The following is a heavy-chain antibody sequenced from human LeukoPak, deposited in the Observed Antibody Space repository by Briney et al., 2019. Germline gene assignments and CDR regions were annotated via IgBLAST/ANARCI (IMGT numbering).Heavy chain of an antibody. J-gene: IGHJ4*02. D-gene: IGHD6-13*01. V-gene: IGHV4-39*07. CDR1: GGSISNSNYY. Sequence: PSETLSLTCTVSGGSISNSNYYWGWIRQPPGKGLEWIGEINHSGSTNYNPSLKSRVTISVDTSKNQFSLKLSSVTAADTAVYYCARVGYSTPDGYWGQGTLVTVSS. CDR2: INHSGST. CDR3: ARVGYSTPDGY.